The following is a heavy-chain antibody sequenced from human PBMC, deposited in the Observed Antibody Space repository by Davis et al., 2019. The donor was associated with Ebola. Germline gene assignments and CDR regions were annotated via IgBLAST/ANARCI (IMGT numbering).Heavy chain of an antibody. CDR3: ARSSYTWYFSGMDV. CDR2: INTNTGNP. Sequence: ASVPVSCQASGYTFTSYAMNWVRQAPGQGLEWMGWINTNTGNPTYAQGFTGRFVFSLDTSVSTAYLQISSLKAEDTAVYYCARSSYTWYFSGMDVWGKGTTVTVSS. CDR1: GYTFTSYA. V-gene: IGHV7-4-1*02. D-gene: IGHD2-2*01. J-gene: IGHJ6*04.